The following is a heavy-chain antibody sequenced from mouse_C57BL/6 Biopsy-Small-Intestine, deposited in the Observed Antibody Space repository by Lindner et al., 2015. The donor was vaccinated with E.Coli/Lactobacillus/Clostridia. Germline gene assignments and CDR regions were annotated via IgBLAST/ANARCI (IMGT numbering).Heavy chain of an antibody. Sequence: VQLQESGAELMKPGASVKLSCKATGYTFTGYWIEWVKQRPGHGLEWIGEILPGSGSTNYNEKFKGKATFTADTSSSTAYMQLSSLTSEDSAVYFCARGYGEYEVPYYAMDYWGQGTSVTVSS. D-gene: IGHD3-1*01. CDR2: ILPGSGST. CDR1: GYTFTGYW. V-gene: IGHV1-9*01. CDR3: ARGYGEYEVPYYAMDY. J-gene: IGHJ4*01.